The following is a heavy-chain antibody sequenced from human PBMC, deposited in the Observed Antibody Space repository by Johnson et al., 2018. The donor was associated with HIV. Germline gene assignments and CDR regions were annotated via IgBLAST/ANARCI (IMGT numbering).Heavy chain of an antibody. CDR3: ANGDYYDSRGAFDV. CDR1: GFTFSNYG. V-gene: IGHV3-33*08. CDR2: IRYDGSNK. D-gene: IGHD3-22*01. Sequence: QVQLVESGGGVVQPGRSLRLSCAASGFTFSNYGMHWVRQAPGKGLAWVAFIRYDGSNKCYADSVKGRFTISRDKAKNTLSLQMNSLTEDDTAINYCANGDYYDSRGAFDVWGPRTMVTISS. J-gene: IGHJ3*01.